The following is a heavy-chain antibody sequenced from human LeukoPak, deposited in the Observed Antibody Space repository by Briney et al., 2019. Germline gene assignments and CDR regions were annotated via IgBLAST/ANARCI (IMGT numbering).Heavy chain of an antibody. CDR3: ARQTLTVDTAMDFDP. CDR2: MSYGGST. CDR1: GVSISSNSYY. Sequence: SETLSLTCTVSGVSISSNSYYWGWIRQPPGKELEWVGSMSYGGSTYYNPSLKSRVTMSVDTSKNQFSLKLTPVTAADTAVYYCARQTLTVDTAMDFDPWGQGTLVTVSS. D-gene: IGHD5-18*01. V-gene: IGHV4-39*01. J-gene: IGHJ5*02.